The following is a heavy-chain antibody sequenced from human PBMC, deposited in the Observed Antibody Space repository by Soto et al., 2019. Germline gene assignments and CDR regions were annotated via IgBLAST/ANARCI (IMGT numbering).Heavy chain of an antibody. D-gene: IGHD2-15*01. CDR2: IIPIFGTA. Sequence: SVKVSCKASGVTFSSYAISWVRQAPGQGLEWMGGIIPIFGTANYAQKFQGRVTITADESTSTAYMELSSLRSEDTAVYYCARDLKCSGGSCYPNWFDPWGQGTLVTVSS. CDR3: ARDLKCSGGSCYPNWFDP. V-gene: IGHV1-69*13. J-gene: IGHJ5*02. CDR1: GVTFSSYA.